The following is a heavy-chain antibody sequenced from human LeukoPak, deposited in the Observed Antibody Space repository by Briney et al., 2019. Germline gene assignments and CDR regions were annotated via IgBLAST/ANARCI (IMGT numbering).Heavy chain of an antibody. CDR3: ARLWFGEGSFDWFDP. D-gene: IGHD3-10*01. CDR2: IRYDGSNK. J-gene: IGHJ5*02. Sequence: PGGSLRLSCAASGFTFSSYGMHWVRQAPGKGLEWVAFIRYDGSNKYYADSVKGRFTISRDNSKNTLYLQMSSLRAEDTAVYYCARLWFGEGSFDWFDPWGQGTLVTVSS. V-gene: IGHV3-30*02. CDR1: GFTFSSYG.